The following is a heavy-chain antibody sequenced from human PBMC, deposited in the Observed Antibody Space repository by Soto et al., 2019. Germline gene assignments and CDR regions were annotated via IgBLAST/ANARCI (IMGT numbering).Heavy chain of an antibody. CDR3: ERSQQTTVTSPLADP. CDR1: GFTFSIYA. CDR2: ISYDGNNK. D-gene: IGHD4-17*01. V-gene: IGHV3-30-3*01. Sequence: QVQLVESGGGVVQPGRSLRLSCAASGFTFSIYAMHWVRQAPGKGLEWVTVISYDGNNKYYADSVEGRFTISRDNSKNTLYLQMNSLRTEDRGVYYCERSQQTTVTSPLADPWGQGTLVTVSS. J-gene: IGHJ5*02.